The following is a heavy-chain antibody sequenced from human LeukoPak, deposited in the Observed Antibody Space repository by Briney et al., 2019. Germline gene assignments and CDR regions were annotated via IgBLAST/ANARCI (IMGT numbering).Heavy chain of an antibody. CDR2: IKQDGSEK. CDR1: GFTFSSYS. D-gene: IGHD1-26*01. J-gene: IGHJ3*02. Sequence: PGGSLRLSCAASGFTFSSYSMNWVRQAPGKGLEWVANIKQDGSEKYYVDSVKGRFTISRDNAKNSLYLQLNSLRAEDTAVYYCARESGGDLGEAFDIWGQGTMVTVSS. V-gene: IGHV3-7*01. CDR3: ARESGGDLGEAFDI.